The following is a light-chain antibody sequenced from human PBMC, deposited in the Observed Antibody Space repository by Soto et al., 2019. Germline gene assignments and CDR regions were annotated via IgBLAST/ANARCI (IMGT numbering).Light chain of an antibody. CDR1: QGIRTD. Sequence: VQLTQSPSSLSGSVGDRVTLTCRASQGIRTDLGWYQQSPGKAPKVLIVGASTLQSGVPSRFSGSGSGTDFTLTISSLQPEDSATYYCLQDFSYPRTFGQGTKVDIK. J-gene: IGKJ1*01. CDR3: LQDFSYPRT. CDR2: GAS. V-gene: IGKV1-6*01.